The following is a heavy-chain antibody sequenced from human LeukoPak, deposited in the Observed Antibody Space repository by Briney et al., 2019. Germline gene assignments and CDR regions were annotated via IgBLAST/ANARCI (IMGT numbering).Heavy chain of an antibody. V-gene: IGHV3-7*03. J-gene: IGHJ4*02. CDR2: IKPDESEK. CDR1: GFTFSNYW. Sequence: GGSLRLSCAASGFTFSNYWMTWVRQAPGKGLEWVANIKPDESEKYYVGSVKGRFTISRDNAKNSLYLQMNSLRAEDTAVYYCAKWGPYDILTGRINWGQGTLVTVSS. D-gene: IGHD3-9*01. CDR3: AKWGPYDILTGRIN.